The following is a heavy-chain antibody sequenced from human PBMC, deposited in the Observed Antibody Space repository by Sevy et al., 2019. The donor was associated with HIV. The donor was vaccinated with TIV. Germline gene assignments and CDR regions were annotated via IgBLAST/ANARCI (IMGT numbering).Heavy chain of an antibody. V-gene: IGHV3-23*01. Sequence: GGSLRLSCAASGFTFSSSAMNWVRQAPGKGLEWVSGIISSGDITYYPDSVKGRFTISRDNSKNTLYLQINSLRVEETAIYYCAKRSNENFFDYWGQGSLVTVSS. CDR1: GFTFSSSA. D-gene: IGHD2-8*01. CDR2: IISSGDIT. J-gene: IGHJ4*02. CDR3: AKRSNENFFDY.